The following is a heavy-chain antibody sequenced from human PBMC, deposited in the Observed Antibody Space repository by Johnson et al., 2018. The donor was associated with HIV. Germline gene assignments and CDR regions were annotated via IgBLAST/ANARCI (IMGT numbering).Heavy chain of an antibody. CDR3: AREPHSAGWGAFDI. V-gene: IGHV3-66*01. J-gene: IGHJ3*02. D-gene: IGHD6-25*01. CDR2: IYSGGST. CDR1: GFTVSGNY. Sequence: VQLVESGGGLVQPGGSLRLSCAASGFTVSGNYMSWVRQAPGKGLEWVSVIYSGGSTYYADSVKGRFTISRDNSKNTLYLQMNSLRAEDTAVYYCAREPHSAGWGAFDIWGQGTMVTVSS.